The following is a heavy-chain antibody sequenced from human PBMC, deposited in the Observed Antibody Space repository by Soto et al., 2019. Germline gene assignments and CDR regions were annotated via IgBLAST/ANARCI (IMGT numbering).Heavy chain of an antibody. D-gene: IGHD2-21*02. J-gene: IGHJ4*02. CDR2: MNPNSGNT. CDR1: GYTFTSYD. Sequence: QVQLVQSGAEVKKPGASVKVSCKASGYTFTSYDINWVRQATGQGLEWMGWMNPNSGNTGYAQKFQGRVTMTKNTSRRTAYMELSSLRSEDTAVYYCARGRESIVVVTATLLDYWGQGTLVTVSS. V-gene: IGHV1-8*01. CDR3: ARGRESIVVVTATLLDY.